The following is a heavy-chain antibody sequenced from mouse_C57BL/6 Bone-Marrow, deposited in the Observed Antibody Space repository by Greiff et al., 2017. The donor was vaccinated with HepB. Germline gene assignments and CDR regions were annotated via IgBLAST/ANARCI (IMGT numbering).Heavy chain of an antibody. V-gene: IGHV1-18*01. J-gene: IGHJ2*01. Sequence: VQLQQSGPELVKPGASVKIPCKASGYTFTDYNMDWVKQSHGKSLEWIGDINPNNGGTIYNQKFKGKATLTVDKSSSTAYMELRSLTSEDTAVYYCARWVDSSGYLYYFDYWGQGTTLTVSS. CDR1: GYTFTDYN. D-gene: IGHD3-2*02. CDR2: INPNNGGT. CDR3: ARWVDSSGYLYYFDY.